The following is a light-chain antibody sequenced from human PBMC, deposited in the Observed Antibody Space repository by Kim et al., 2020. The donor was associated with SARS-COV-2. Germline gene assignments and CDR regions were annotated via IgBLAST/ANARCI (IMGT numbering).Light chain of an antibody. CDR3: CSYAGRYTFV. V-gene: IGLV2-11*01. Sequence: GQSVTISCTGTSGDIGGYNYVSWYQHHPGKAPKLLIYDVNKWPSGVPDRFSGSKSGNTASLTISGLQADDEADYYCCSYAGRYTFVFGGGTQLTVL. CDR2: DVN. CDR1: SGDIGGYNY. J-gene: IGLJ2*01.